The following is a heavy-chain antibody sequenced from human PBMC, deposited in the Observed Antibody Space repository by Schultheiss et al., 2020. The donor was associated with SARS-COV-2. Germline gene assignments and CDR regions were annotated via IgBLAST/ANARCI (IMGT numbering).Heavy chain of an antibody. Sequence: ASVKVSCKASGYTFTGYYMHWVRQAPGQGLEWMGWINPNSGGTNYAQKFQGRVTITADESTSTAYMELSSLRSEDTAVYYCVIAHRQDYYYYGMDVWGQGTTVTVSS. V-gene: IGHV1-2*02. J-gene: IGHJ6*02. CDR1: GYTFTGYY. CDR2: INPNSGGT. D-gene: IGHD6-13*01. CDR3: VIAHRQDYYYYGMDV.